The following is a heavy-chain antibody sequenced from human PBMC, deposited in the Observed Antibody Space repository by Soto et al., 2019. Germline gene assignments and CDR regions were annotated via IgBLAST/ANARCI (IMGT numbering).Heavy chain of an antibody. CDR2: ISSTTNYI. CDR1: GFTFTRYS. CDR3: ARESEDLTSNFDY. V-gene: IGHV3-21*06. J-gene: IGHJ4*02. Sequence: GGSLRLSCAASGFTFTRYSMNWVRLAPGKGLEWVSSISSTTNYIYYGDSMKGRFTISRDNAKNSLYLEMNSLRAEDTAVYYCARESEDLTSNFDYWGQGTLVTVSS.